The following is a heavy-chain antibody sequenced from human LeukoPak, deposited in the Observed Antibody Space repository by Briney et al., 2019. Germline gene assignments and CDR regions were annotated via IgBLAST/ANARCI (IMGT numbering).Heavy chain of an antibody. Sequence: ASVKVSCKASGYTFTSYAIHWVRQAPGQRLEWMGWLSAGNGNTKYSQKFQGRVTITRDTSASTAYMELSSLRSEDTAVYYCASGTNVYYFDYWGQGTLVTVSS. CDR2: LSAGNGNT. D-gene: IGHD1/OR15-1a*01. CDR3: ASGTNVYYFDY. CDR1: GYTFTSYA. J-gene: IGHJ4*02. V-gene: IGHV1-3*01.